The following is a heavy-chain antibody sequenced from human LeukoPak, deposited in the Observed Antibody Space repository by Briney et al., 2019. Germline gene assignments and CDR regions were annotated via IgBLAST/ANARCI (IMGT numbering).Heavy chain of an antibody. J-gene: IGHJ6*02. D-gene: IGHD6-13*01. CDR3: ARGEIGSSWCIDYYYYGMDV. Sequence: GGSLRLSCAASGFTFSSYSMNWVRQAPGKGLGWVSSLSSSTSYIYYADSVKGRFTISRDNAKNSLYLQMNSVRDEDTAVCYCARGEIGSSWCIDYYYYGMDVWGQGTTVTVSS. V-gene: IGHV3-21*01. CDR2: LSSSTSYI. CDR1: GFTFSSYS.